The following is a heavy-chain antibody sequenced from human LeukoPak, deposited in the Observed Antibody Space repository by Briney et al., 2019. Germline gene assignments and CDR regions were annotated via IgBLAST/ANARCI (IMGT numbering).Heavy chain of an antibody. CDR1: GFTFSSFW. D-gene: IGHD2-15*01. V-gene: IGHV3-7*01. CDR2: IKQDGSEK. Sequence: PGGSLRLSCAASGFTFSSFWMTWVRQAPGKGLEWVANIKQDGSEKYYVDSVKGRFTISRDNAKNSLYLQMNSLRAEDTAVYYCARRYCSGGTCYSWFDCWGQGALVTVSS. CDR3: ARRYCSGGTCYSWFDC. J-gene: IGHJ4*02.